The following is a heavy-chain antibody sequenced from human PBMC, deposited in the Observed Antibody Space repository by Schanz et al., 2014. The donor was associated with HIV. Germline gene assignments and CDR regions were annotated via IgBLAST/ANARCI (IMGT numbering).Heavy chain of an antibody. CDR3: ARVANWDYYGMDV. CDR2: ISYDGSNK. V-gene: IGHV3-30*19. CDR1: GFTFRNFG. J-gene: IGHJ6*02. Sequence: QEQLVESGGGVVQPGKSLRLSCAASGFTFRNFGMHWVRQAPGKGLEWVAVISYDGSNKYYADSVKGRFTISRDDSKNTLYLQMTSLRGEDTAVYYCARVANWDYYGMDVWGRGTTVTVSS. D-gene: IGHD3-16*01.